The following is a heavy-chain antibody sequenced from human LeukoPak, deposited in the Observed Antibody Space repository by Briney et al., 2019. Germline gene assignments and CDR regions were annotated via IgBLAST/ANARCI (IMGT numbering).Heavy chain of an antibody. V-gene: IGHV3-21*01. D-gene: IGHD3-22*01. Sequence: PGGSLRLSCAASGFTFSSYSMNWVRQAPGKGLEWVSSISSSSSYIYYADSVKGRFTISRDNAKNSLYLQMNSLRAEDTAVYYCARDLSLYDSMGFDYWGQGTLVTVSS. CDR2: ISSSSSYI. CDR1: GFTFSSYS. CDR3: ARDLSLYDSMGFDY. J-gene: IGHJ4*02.